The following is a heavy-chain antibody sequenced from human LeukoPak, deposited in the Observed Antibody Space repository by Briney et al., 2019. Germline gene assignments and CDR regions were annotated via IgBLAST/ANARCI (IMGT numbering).Heavy chain of an antibody. V-gene: IGHV4-34*01. D-gene: IGHD4-23*01. CDR1: GGSLSGFY. Sequence: SETLSLTCAVHGGSLSGFYWSWIRQPPGKGLEWIGEINHSGTTNYNPSLKSRVTISVDTSKNQVSLDLASVTAADTAVYYCARRWGDYWGQGTLVTVSS. CDR2: INHSGTT. J-gene: IGHJ4*02. CDR3: ARRWGDY.